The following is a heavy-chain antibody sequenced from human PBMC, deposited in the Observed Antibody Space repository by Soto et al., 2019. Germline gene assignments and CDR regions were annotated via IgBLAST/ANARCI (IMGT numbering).Heavy chain of an antibody. CDR2: IIPIFGTA. CDR1: GGTFSSYA. CDR3: ARDGAAALTRGMDV. D-gene: IGHD6-13*01. J-gene: IGHJ6*02. V-gene: IGHV1-69*13. Sequence: EASVKVSCKASGGTFSSYAISWVRQAPGQGLEWMGGIIPIFGTANYAPKFQGRVTITADESTSTAYMELSSLRSEDTAVYYCARDGAAALTRGMDVWGQVTTVTVSS.